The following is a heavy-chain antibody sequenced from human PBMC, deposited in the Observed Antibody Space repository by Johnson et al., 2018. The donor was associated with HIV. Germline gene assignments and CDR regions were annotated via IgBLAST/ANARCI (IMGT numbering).Heavy chain of an antibody. J-gene: IGHJ3*02. CDR3: TTDDYDSSGRAFDI. V-gene: IGHV3-15*01. CDR2: IKSKTDGGTT. CDR1: GITFSNAW. D-gene: IGHD3-22*01. Sequence: EVQVLESGGGVVPPGGSLRLSCAASGITFSNAWMSWVRQAPGKGLEWVGRIKSKTDGGTTDYAAPVKGRFTISRNDSKNTLYLKMNSLKTEDTAVYYCTTDDYDSSGRAFDIWGQGTMVTVSS.